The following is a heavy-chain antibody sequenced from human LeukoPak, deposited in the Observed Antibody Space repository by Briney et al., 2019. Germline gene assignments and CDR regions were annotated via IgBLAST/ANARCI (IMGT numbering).Heavy chain of an antibody. J-gene: IGHJ4*02. D-gene: IGHD2-21*01. CDR2: INQDGSER. Sequence: GGSLRLSCAASGFTFSGSAMSWVRQAPGKGLEWVANINQDGSERSYVDSVEGRFTISRDNAKKSLYLHVNSLRAEDTAVYYCARDIYGGHDYWGQGTLLTVSS. V-gene: IGHV3-7*04. CDR3: ARDIYGGHDY. CDR1: GFTFSGSA.